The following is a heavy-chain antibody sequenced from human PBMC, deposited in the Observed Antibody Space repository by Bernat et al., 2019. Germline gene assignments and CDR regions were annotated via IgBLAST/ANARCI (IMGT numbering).Heavy chain of an antibody. V-gene: IGHV4-30-2*06. CDR2: IYHSGNN. Sequence: QLQLQESGSGLVKPSQTLSLTCAVSGGSISSGGYSWSWIRQSPGKGLEWIGYIYHSGNNYYNPSLKSRVTMSVDRSKNQFSLKLTSVTAAATAVYYCARDNSSSWVRFHWFDPWGQGTLVTVSS. D-gene: IGHD6-6*01. CDR1: GGSISSGGYS. CDR3: ARDNSSSWVRFHWFDP. J-gene: IGHJ5*02.